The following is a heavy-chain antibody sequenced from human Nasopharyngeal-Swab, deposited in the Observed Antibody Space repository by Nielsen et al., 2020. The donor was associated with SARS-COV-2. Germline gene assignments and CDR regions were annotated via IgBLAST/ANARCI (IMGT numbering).Heavy chain of an antibody. D-gene: IGHD6-13*01. J-gene: IGHJ4*02. V-gene: IGHV3-74*01. Sequence: GGSLRLSCAASGFTFSSYWMHWVRQAPGKGLVWVSRINSDGSSTSYADSVKGRFTISRDNAKNTLYLQMNSLRAEDTAVYYCARESQTPVIAAAGYFDYWGQGTLVTVSS. CDR1: GFTFSSYW. CDR3: ARESQTPVIAAAGYFDY. CDR2: INSDGSST.